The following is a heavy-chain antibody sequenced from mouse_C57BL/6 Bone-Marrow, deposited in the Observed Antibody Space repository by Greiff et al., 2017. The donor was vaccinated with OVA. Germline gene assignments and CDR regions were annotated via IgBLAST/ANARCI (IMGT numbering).Heavy chain of an antibody. CDR1: GFTITDAY. CDR2: IDPENGDT. D-gene: IGHD2-2*01. V-gene: IGHV14-4*01. Sequence: VQLQQSGAELVRPGASVKLSCTASGFTITDAYMHWVKQRPEQGLEWIGWIDPENGDTDYASKFQGKATIPADTSSNTASLHLSSLHSEDSAVVYCTAEGHGYDGAWFAYWGQGTLVTVAA. J-gene: IGHJ3*01. CDR3: TAEGHGYDGAWFAY.